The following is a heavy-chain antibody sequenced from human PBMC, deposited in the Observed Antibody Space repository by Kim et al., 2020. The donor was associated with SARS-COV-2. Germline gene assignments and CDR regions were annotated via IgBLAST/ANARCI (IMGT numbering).Heavy chain of an antibody. V-gene: IGHV3-7*01. J-gene: IGHJ4*02. CDR3: ARDFTSCLSGLFDY. D-gene: IGHD2-2*01. Sequence: VDSLKGRVTNSREDGKNSLSLHMNRVRAEDTAVYYCARDFTSCLSGLFDYWGQGTLVTVSS.